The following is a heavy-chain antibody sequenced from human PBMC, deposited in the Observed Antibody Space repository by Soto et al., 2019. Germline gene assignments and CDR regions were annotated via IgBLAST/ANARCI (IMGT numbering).Heavy chain of an antibody. CDR3: ARVRSSSFWFAP. D-gene: IGHD6-6*01. J-gene: IGHJ5*02. Sequence: EVPLVESGGGLVQPGGSLRLSCAASGFTFSSYEMNWVRQALGKGLEWVSYISSSGSTIYYADSVKGRFTISRDNAKNSLYLQMNSLRAEDTAVYYCARVRSSSFWFAPWGQGTLVTVSS. CDR2: ISSSGSTI. V-gene: IGHV3-48*03. CDR1: GFTFSSYE.